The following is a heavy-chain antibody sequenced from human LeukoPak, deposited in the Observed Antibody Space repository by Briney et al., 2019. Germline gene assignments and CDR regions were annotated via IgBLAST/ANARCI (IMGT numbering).Heavy chain of an antibody. CDR1: GYTFTSYG. J-gene: IGHJ6*02. D-gene: IGHD2-2*01. CDR3: ARDDVVVPAAINYYYYGTDV. CDR2: ISAYNGNT. Sequence: ASVKVSCKASGYTFTSYGISWVRQAPGQGLEWMGWISAYNGNTNYAQKLQGRVTMTTDTSTSTAYMELRSLRSDDTAVYYCARDDVVVPAAINYYYYGTDVWGQGTTVTVSS. V-gene: IGHV1-18*01.